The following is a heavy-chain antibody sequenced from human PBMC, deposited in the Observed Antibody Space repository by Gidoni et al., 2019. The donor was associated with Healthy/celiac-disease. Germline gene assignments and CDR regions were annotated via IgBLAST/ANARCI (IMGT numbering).Heavy chain of an antibody. D-gene: IGHD4-17*01. CDR2: IIPIVGTA. J-gene: IGHJ3*02. CDR3: AREVRHGDDAFDI. CDR1: GGTFSSYA. V-gene: IGHV1-69*01. Sequence: QEQLVQSGAAVKKPGSSVKVSCKASGGTFSSYAISWVRQAPGQGLEWMGGIIPIVGTANYAQKFQGRVTITADESTSTAYMELSSLRSEDTAVYYCAREVRHGDDAFDIWGQGTMVTVSS.